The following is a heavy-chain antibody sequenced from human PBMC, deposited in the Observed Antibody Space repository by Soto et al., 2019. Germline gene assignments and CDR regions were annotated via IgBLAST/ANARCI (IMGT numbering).Heavy chain of an antibody. Sequence: QVQLVQSGAEVKKPGASVKVSCKASGDTFTDYYIHWVRQAPGQGLEWMGTVNPSGGHTTYAQHFLGRMTMTRDTSNSTLYMELTSRTAEDTAVYYCARGGHVVVVTAALDYWGQGTLVTVAS. CDR3: ARGGHVVVVTAALDY. CDR2: VNPSGGHT. D-gene: IGHD2-21*02. V-gene: IGHV1-46*01. CDR1: GDTFTDYY. J-gene: IGHJ4*02.